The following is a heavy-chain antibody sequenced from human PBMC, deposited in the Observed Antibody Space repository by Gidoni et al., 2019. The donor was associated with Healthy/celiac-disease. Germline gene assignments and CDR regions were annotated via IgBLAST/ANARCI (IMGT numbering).Heavy chain of an antibody. CDR2: ISYDGSNK. D-gene: IGHD3-10*01. Sequence: QVQLVESGGGVVQPGRSLRFLCAASGSTFSSYVMHWVRQAPGKRLEWVAVISYDGSNKYYADSVKGRFTISRDNSTNTLYLQMDSLRAEDTAVYYCARDAVWFRELSAGLGMDVWGKGTTVTVSS. J-gene: IGHJ6*04. CDR1: GSTFSSYV. CDR3: ARDAVWFRELSAGLGMDV. V-gene: IGHV3-30*03.